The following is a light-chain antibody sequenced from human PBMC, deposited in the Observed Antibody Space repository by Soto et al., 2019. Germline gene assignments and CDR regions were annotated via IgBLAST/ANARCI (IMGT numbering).Light chain of an antibody. CDR2: DAS. Sequence: DIQMTQSPSSLSASVGDTVTITCRASQSVSTWLAWYQQRAGKAPKLLIYDASSLESGVPSRFRGFGSGTELTLTISCLQPEDSATYYCQQYNSYSPTFGQGTKVEV. J-gene: IGKJ1*01. V-gene: IGKV1-5*01. CDR1: QSVSTW. CDR3: QQYNSYSPT.